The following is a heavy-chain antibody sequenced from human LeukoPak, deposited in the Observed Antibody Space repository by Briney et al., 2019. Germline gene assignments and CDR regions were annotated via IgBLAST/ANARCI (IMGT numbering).Heavy chain of an antibody. V-gene: IGHV4-39*01. D-gene: IGHD5-18*01. CDR1: GGSISSSRHY. Sequence: PSETLSLTCTVSGGSISSSRHYWGWIRQPPGKGLEWIGSIYYSGSTYYNPSLKSRVTISVDTSKNQFSLKLSSVTAADTAVYYCARLEAYTNTALSTGRFDCWGQGTLLTVSS. CDR2: IYYSGST. J-gene: IGHJ4*02. CDR3: ARLEAYTNTALSTGRFDC.